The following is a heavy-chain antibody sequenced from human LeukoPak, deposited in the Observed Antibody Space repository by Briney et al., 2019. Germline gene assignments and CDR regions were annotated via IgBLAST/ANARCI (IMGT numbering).Heavy chain of an antibody. CDR2: MNPKSPGT. V-gene: IGHV1-2*02. CDR1: GYSFTAYY. CDR3: ARDHAQSYYTDV. Sequence: ASVKVSCKASGYSFTAYYIHWARQAPGQGLEWMGWMNPKSPGTNYAQKFQGRVTMTRDTSISTAYMELSSLTSDDSAVYYCARDHAQSYYTDVWGIGTTVTVSS. J-gene: IGHJ6*03.